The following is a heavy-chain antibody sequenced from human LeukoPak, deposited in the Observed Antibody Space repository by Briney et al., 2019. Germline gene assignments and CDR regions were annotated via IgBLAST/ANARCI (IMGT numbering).Heavy chain of an antibody. Sequence: SETLSLTCTVSGGSISSYYWSWIRHPPGKGLEWIGYIYYSGSTNYNPFLKSRVTISVDTSKNQFSLKLSSVTAADTAVYYCARGDGAFDIWGQGTMVTVSS. V-gene: IGHV4-59*01. CDR2: IYYSGST. CDR1: GGSISSYY. J-gene: IGHJ3*02. CDR3: ARGDGAFDI.